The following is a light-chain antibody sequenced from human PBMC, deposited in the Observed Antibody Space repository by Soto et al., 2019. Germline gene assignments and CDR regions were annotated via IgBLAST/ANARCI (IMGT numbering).Light chain of an antibody. CDR3: QVWDTNVV. Sequence: SYELTQPPSVSVAPGKTATITCGGNNIGSESVHWYQQRPGQAPVLVISYDSDRPSGIPERFSGSNSGNTATLTISRVEAVEEADYYCQVWDTNVVFGGGTKVTVL. V-gene: IGLV3-21*04. CDR1: NIGSES. CDR2: YDS. J-gene: IGLJ2*01.